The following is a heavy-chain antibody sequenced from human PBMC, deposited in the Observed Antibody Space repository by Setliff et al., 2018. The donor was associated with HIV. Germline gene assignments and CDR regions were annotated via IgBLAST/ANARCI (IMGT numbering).Heavy chain of an antibody. CDR2: IFYSGSS. V-gene: IGHV4-39*01. Sequence: PSETLSLTCTVSGGSISSATHYWGWIRQPPGKGPAWIGSIFYSGSSHYNPSLKSRAIISVDTSKNQFSLRLSSVTAADTAVYYCARLHPGGYDPYYYNYYMDVWGRGTTVTVSS. CDR3: ARLHPGGYDPYYYNYYMDV. CDR1: GGSISSATHY. J-gene: IGHJ6*03. D-gene: IGHD5-12*01.